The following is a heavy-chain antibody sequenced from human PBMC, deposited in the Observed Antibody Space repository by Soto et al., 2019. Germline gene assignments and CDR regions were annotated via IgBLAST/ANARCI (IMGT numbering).Heavy chain of an antibody. Sequence: QVQLVESGGGVVQPGRSLRLSCAASGFTFSSYGMHWVRQAPGKGLEWVAVISYDGSNKYYADSVKGRFTISRDNSKNTLYLQMNSLRAEDTAVYYCAKQPSPRPYWGQGTLVTVSS. CDR1: GFTFSSYG. V-gene: IGHV3-30*18. CDR3: AKQPSPRPY. CDR2: ISYDGSNK. J-gene: IGHJ4*02.